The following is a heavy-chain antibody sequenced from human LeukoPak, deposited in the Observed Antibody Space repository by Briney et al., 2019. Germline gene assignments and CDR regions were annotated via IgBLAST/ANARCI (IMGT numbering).Heavy chain of an antibody. CDR2: INSGGSGT. CDR3: ARDPSGMDV. CDR1: GFNFGSHW. J-gene: IGHJ6*02. V-gene: IGHV3-74*01. Sequence: PGGSLRLSCAASGFNFGSHWMHWVRQTPGQGLLWVSRINSGGSGTSYADSVEGRFTISRDNAKNSLYLQMNSLRAEDTAAYYCARDPSGMDVWGQGTTVTVSS.